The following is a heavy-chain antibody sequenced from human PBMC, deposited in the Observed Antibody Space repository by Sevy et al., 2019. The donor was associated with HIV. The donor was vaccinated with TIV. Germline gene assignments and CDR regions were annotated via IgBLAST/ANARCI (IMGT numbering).Heavy chain of an antibody. CDR1: GGSFSGYY. J-gene: IGHJ4*02. CDR2: INHSGST. CDR3: ARGLFHYYDSSGYYFFDY. V-gene: IGHV4-34*01. D-gene: IGHD3-22*01. Sequence: SETLSLTCAVYGGSFSGYYWSWIRQPPGKGLEWIGEINHSGSTNYNPSVKSRVTISVDTSKNQFSLKLSSVTAADTAVYYCARGLFHYYDSSGYYFFDYWGQGTLVTVSS.